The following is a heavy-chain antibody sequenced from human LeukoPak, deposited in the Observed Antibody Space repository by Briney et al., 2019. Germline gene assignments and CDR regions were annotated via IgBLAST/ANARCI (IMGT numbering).Heavy chain of an antibody. Sequence: GASVKVSCKASGYTFTSYGISWVRQAPGQGLEWMGWISAYNGNTNYAQKLQGRVTMTTDTSTSTAYMELRSLRSDDTAVYYCARGQQEYYYGSGIPYYFDYWGQGTLVTVFS. J-gene: IGHJ4*02. V-gene: IGHV1-18*01. D-gene: IGHD3-10*01. CDR1: GYTFTSYG. CDR2: ISAYNGNT. CDR3: ARGQQEYYYGSGIPYYFDY.